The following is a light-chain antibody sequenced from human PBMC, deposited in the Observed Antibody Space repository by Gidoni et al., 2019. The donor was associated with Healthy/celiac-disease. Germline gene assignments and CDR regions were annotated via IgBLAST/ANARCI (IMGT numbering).Light chain of an antibody. Sequence: EIVLTQSPGTLSLSPGERATLSCRASQSVSSSYLAWYQQKPGQAPRLLIYGASSRATGIPDVTLTISRLEPEDCAVYYCQQYGSSPRVTFGGGTKVEIK. CDR3: QQYGSSPRVT. CDR2: GAS. J-gene: IGKJ4*01. CDR1: QSVSSSY. V-gene: IGKV3-20*01.